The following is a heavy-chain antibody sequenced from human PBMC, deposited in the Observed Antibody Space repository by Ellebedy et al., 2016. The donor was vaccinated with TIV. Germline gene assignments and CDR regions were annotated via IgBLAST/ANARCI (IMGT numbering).Heavy chain of an antibody. Sequence: PGGSLRLSCAASRFTFSLYWMSWVRQAPGKGLEWVANIKQAGSEKYLVDSVNGRFAISRDNAKNSLYLQMNSLRAEDTAVYYWARNVRAAGQSWFDPWGQGTLVTVSS. CDR1: RFTFSLYW. CDR2: IKQAGSEK. J-gene: IGHJ5*02. V-gene: IGHV3-7*03. CDR3: ARNVRAAGQSWFDP. D-gene: IGHD6-13*01.